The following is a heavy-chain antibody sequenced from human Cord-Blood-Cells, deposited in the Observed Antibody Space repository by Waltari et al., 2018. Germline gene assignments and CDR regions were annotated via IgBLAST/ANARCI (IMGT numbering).Heavy chain of an antibody. D-gene: IGHD7-27*01. CDR3: AGTGTGDSANWYFDL. Sequence: QVQLVQSGAEVKKPGSSVKVSCKASGGTFSSYPISRVRPAPGQGLEWMGGIIPIFGTANYAQKFQGRVTITADKSTSTAYMELSSLRSEDTAVYYCAGTGTGDSANWYFDLWGRGTLVTVSS. CDR1: GGTFSSYP. J-gene: IGHJ2*01. V-gene: IGHV1-69*06. CDR2: IIPIFGTA.